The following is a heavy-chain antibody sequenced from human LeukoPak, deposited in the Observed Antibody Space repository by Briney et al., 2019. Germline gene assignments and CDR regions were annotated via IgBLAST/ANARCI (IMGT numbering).Heavy chain of an antibody. D-gene: IGHD1-26*01. CDR3: AKDLAVGSYWTFDY. J-gene: IGHJ4*02. V-gene: IGHV3-66*01. CDR2: IYSGGST. Sequence: GGSLRLSCAASGFTVSSNYMSWVRQAPGKGLEWVSVIYSGGSTYYADSVKGRFTISGDNSKNTLYLQMNSLRAEDTAVYYCAKDLAVGSYWTFDYWGQGTLVTVSS. CDR1: GFTVSSNY.